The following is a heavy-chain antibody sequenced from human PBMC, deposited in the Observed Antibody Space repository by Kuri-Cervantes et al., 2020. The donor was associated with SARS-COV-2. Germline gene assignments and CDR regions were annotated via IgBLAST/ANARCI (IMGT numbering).Heavy chain of an antibody. CDR2: IIPIFGTA. CDR3: ARGGYYDILTGYSKISPYYYGMDV. J-gene: IGHJ6*02. V-gene: IGHV1-69*13. CDR1: GGTFSSYA. D-gene: IGHD3-9*01. Sequence: SVKVSCKASGGTFSSYAISWVRQAPGQGLEWMGGIIPIFGTANYTQKFQGRVTITADESTSTAYMELSSLRSEDTAVYYCARGGYYDILTGYSKISPYYYGMDVWGQGTTVTVSS.